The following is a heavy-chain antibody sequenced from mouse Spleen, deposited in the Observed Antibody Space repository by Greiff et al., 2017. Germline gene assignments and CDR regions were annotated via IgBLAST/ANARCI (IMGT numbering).Heavy chain of an antibody. Sequence: VQVVESGAELVRPGASVKLSCKASGYTFTDYYINWVKQRPGQGLEWIARIYPGSGNTYYNEKFKGKATLTAEKSSSTAYMQLSSLTSEDSAVYFCARRDGSPYYYAMDYWGQGTSVTVSS. CDR3: ARRDGSPYYYAMDY. D-gene: IGHD1-1*01. V-gene: IGHV1-76*01. CDR2: IYPGSGNT. J-gene: IGHJ4*01. CDR1: GYTFTDYY.